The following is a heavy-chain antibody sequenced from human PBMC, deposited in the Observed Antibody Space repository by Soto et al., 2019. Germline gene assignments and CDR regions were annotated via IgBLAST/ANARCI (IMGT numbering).Heavy chain of an antibody. V-gene: IGHV3-7*01. Sequence: EVQLVESGGDLVQPGGSLRLSCAASGFAFSGYWMSWVRQAPGKGLEGVANIKQDGSEKYYVDSVKGRFTISRDNAKNSLYLQMNSPRVEDTAVYYCARATRVDAYWGQGTLVTVSS. J-gene: IGHJ4*02. CDR3: ARATRVDAY. D-gene: IGHD4-17*01. CDR2: IKQDGSEK. CDR1: GFAFSGYW.